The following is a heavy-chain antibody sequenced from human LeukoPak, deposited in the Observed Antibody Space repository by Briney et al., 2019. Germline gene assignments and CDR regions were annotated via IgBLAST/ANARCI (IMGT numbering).Heavy chain of an antibody. V-gene: IGHV1-18*01. D-gene: IGHD4-23*01. CDR2: ISAYNGNT. CDR3: ARVRGHDYGGKGSFDY. Sequence: AAVKVSCKASGYTFTSYGISGVRQAPGQGLEWMGWISAYNGNTNYAQKLQGRVTMTTDTSTSTAYMELRSLRSDDTAVYYCARVRGHDYGGKGSFDYWGQGTLVTVSS. J-gene: IGHJ4*02. CDR1: GYTFTSYG.